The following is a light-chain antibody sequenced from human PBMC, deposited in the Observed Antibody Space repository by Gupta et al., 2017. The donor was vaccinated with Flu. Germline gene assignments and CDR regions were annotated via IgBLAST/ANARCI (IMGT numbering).Light chain of an antibody. CDR3: QQYYTSPYT. J-gene: IGKJ2*01. CDR2: WAS. CDR1: QNLLWSANNKNY. V-gene: IGKV4-1*01. Sequence: SLGERATIKCKSSQNLLWSANNKNYLAWYRQTPGQPPRLLISWASTRESGVSDRFSGSGSGTDFTLTISTLQAEDVAVYFCQQYYTSPYTFGQGTKLEIK.